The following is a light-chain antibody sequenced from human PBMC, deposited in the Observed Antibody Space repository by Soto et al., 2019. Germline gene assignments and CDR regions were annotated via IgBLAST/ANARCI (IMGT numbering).Light chain of an antibody. CDR2: GAS. CDR3: QHFGGTTFT. CDR1: QSVSSSY. V-gene: IGKV3-20*01. J-gene: IGKJ5*01. Sequence: EIVLTQSPGTLSLSPGEGATLSCRASQSVSSSYIAWYQQRPGQTPSLLIYGASTRATGIPDRFSGSGSGTHFTLTISRLESGDFAVYYCQHFGGTTFTVGQGTRLEIK.